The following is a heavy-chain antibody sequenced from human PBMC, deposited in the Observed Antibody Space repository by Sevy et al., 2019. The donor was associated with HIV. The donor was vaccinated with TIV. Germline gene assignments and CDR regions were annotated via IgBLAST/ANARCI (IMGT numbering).Heavy chain of an antibody. V-gene: IGHV3-48*02. Sequence: GGSLRLSCTASGFTFSGYSMNWVRQAPGKGLEWVSYISSISSPTYYADSVKGRFTISRDNAKNSLYLQMNSLGDEDTAVYYCVREGIGGARDFDYWGQGTLVTVSS. D-gene: IGHD3-3*01. CDR1: GFTFSGYS. CDR2: ISSISSPT. CDR3: VREGIGGARDFDY. J-gene: IGHJ4*02.